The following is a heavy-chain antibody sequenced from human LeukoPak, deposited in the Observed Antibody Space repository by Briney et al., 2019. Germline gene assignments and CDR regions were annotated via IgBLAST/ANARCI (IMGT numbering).Heavy chain of an antibody. CDR3: ARQNYYVSGSSIDN. CDR1: GGSISSQY. J-gene: IGHJ4*02. V-gene: IGHV4-59*11. Sequence: SETLSLTCTVSGGSISSQYWNWIRQPPGKGLEWIGSIYYTGSTNYNPSLKSRVTISVDTSKSQFSLRVTSVTAADTAVYYCARQNYYVSGSSIDNWGQGTLVTVSS. D-gene: IGHD3-10*01. CDR2: IYYTGST.